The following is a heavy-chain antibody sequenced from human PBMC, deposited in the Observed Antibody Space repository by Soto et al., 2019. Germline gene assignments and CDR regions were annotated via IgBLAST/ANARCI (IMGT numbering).Heavy chain of an antibody. Sequence: EVQLVESGGGLVQPGGSLRLSCVASGFSFDTHWMTWVRQAPGKGLEWVANIKEDGTEKNYVDSVKGRFSISRDNAKKSLDLQMNSLRAEDTAVYYCAGGGAYIFYGDPAGGQGILVTVSS. J-gene: IGHJ4*02. CDR2: IKEDGTEK. V-gene: IGHV3-7*04. D-gene: IGHD4-17*01. CDR3: AGGGAYIFYGDPA. CDR1: GFSFDTHW.